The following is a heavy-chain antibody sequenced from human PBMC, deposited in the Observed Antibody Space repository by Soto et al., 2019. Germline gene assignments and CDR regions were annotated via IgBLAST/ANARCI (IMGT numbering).Heavy chain of an antibody. CDR2: IWYDGSNK. D-gene: IGHD6-13*01. V-gene: IGHV3-33*01. CDR3: ARYRTSSAGTVYFVS. CDR1: GFTFSSYG. Sequence: PGGSLRLSCAASGFTFSSYGMHWVRQAPGKGLEWVAVIWYDGSNKYYADSVKGRFTISRDNSKNTLYLQMNSLRAEDTAVYYCARYRTSSAGTVYFVSWGQGTLVTVS. J-gene: IGHJ4*02.